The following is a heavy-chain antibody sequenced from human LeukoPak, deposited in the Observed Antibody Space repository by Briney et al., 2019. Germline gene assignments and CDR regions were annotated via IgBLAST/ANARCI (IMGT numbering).Heavy chain of an antibody. CDR2: IYYSGSI. CDR3: ARDLGSGWYSLLYY. Sequence: PSETLSLTCTVSGGSISSSVCYWGWIRQSPGKGLEWIGTIYYSGSIYYNPSLKSRVTISVDTSKNQFSLKLSSVTAADTAVYYCARDLGSGWYSLLYYWGQGTLVTVSS. J-gene: IGHJ4*02. V-gene: IGHV4-39*07. CDR1: GGSISSSVCY. D-gene: IGHD6-19*01.